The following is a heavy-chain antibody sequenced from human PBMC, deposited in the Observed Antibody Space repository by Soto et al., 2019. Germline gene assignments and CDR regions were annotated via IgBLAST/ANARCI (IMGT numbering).Heavy chain of an antibody. J-gene: IGHJ5*02. Sequence: ASVKVCCKASGYTFTSYGISWVRQAPGQGLEWMGWISAYNGNTNYAQKLQGRVTMTTDTSTSTAYMELRSLRSDDTAVYYCARGYDILTGYREGNWFDPWGQGTLVTVSS. CDR2: ISAYNGNT. CDR3: ARGYDILTGYREGNWFDP. V-gene: IGHV1-18*01. D-gene: IGHD3-9*01. CDR1: GYTFTSYG.